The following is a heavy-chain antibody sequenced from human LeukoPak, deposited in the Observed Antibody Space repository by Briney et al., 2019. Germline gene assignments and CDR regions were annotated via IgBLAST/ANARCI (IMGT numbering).Heavy chain of an antibody. CDR2: ISGSGGST. CDR3: ARGFNRGFDP. Sequence: GGSLGLSRAATGFTSVNYAMSWVRQAPGKGLEWVSAISGSGGSTYYADSVKGRFTISRDNSKNTLHLQMNSLRAGDTAIYYCARGFNRGFDPWGQGTLVIVSS. J-gene: IGHJ5*02. CDR1: GFTSVNYA. D-gene: IGHD3-10*01. V-gene: IGHV3-23*01.